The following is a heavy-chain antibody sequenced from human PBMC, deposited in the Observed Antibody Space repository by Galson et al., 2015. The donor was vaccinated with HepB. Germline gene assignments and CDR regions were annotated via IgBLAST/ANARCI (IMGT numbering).Heavy chain of an antibody. J-gene: IGHJ4*02. CDR2: INWDGEST. D-gene: IGHD6-19*01. CDR3: TKDTSSGWSGGYFDY. V-gene: IGHV3-43*01. Sequence: SLRLSCAASGFTFDDYTMHWVRQAPGKGLEWVPLINWDGESTFYAASVKGRFTISRDNSKNSLYLQMNSLRTEDSALYYCTKDTSSGWSGGYFDYWGQGTLVTVSS. CDR1: GFTFDDYT.